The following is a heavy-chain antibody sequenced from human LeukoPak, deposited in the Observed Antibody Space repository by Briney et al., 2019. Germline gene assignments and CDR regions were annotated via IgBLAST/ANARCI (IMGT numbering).Heavy chain of an antibody. CDR1: GYNFATKW. Sequence: GESLKISCKGSGYNFATKWIGWVRQMPGKGLEWMGIIYPGDSDTRYSPSFQGQVTISADKSINTAYLQWSSLKASDTAIYYCVRHVPVSYPSGFEYWGQGTLVTVSS. J-gene: IGHJ4*02. D-gene: IGHD3-10*01. CDR3: VRHVPVSYPSGFEY. V-gene: IGHV5-51*01. CDR2: IYPGDSDT.